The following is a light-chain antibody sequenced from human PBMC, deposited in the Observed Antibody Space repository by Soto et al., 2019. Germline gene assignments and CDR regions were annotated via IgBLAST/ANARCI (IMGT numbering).Light chain of an antibody. CDR1: QSIGVW. CDR2: KAS. J-gene: IGKJ1*01. Sequence: DIQMTQSPSTLSSSVGDRVTITCRASQSIGVWLAWYQQKPGRAPKLLIYKASTLKSGVPSRFSGSGSGTEFTLTISSLQPDDFATYYCQHYNSYSEAFGQGTKVDI. V-gene: IGKV1-5*03. CDR3: QHYNSYSEA.